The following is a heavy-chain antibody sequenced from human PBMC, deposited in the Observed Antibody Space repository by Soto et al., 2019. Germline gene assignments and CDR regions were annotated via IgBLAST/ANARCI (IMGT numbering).Heavy chain of an antibody. D-gene: IGHD3-3*01. CDR2: ISGSGGST. CDR3: AKDRPDYDFWSGSFFRYYGMDV. J-gene: IGHJ6*02. V-gene: IGHV3-23*01. CDR1: VFTFISYA. Sequence: GWSLRLACASSVFTFISYAMRWVRQAPGKGLEWVSAISGSGGSTYYADSVKGRFTISRDNSKNTLYLQMNSLRAEDTAVYYCAKDRPDYDFWSGSFFRYYGMDVWGQGTTVTVSS.